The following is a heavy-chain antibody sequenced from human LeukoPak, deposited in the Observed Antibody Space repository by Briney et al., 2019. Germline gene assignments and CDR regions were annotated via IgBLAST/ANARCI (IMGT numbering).Heavy chain of an antibody. CDR1: GGSISSYY. CDR2: IYYSGST. D-gene: IGHD2-15*01. Sequence: SETLSLTCTVSGGSISSYYWSWIRQPPGKGLEWIGYIYYSGSTYYNPSLKSRITISVDTSENRFSLKLSSVTATDTAVYYCARDCSGGSCYGAFDIWGQGTMVTVSS. CDR3: ARDCSGGSCYGAFDI. J-gene: IGHJ3*02. V-gene: IGHV4-59*12.